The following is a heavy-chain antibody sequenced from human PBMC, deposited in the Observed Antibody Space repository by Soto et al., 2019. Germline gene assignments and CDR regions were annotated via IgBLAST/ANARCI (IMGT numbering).Heavy chain of an antibody. CDR2: ISSSSSTI. CDR1: GFTFSSYS. V-gene: IGHV3-48*01. J-gene: IGHJ5*02. Sequence: GGSLRLSCAASGFTFSSYSMXWVRQAPGKGLEWVSYISSSSSTIYYADSVKGRFTISRDNAKNSLYLQMNSLRAEDTAVYYCARAGDYIWGSYRYRWFDPWGQGTLVTVSS. D-gene: IGHD3-16*02. CDR3: ARAGDYIWGSYRYRWFDP.